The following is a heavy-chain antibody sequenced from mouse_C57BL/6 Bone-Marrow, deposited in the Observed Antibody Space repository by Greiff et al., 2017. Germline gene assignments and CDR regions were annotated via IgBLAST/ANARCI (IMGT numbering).Heavy chain of an antibody. CDR2: IYPGDGDT. J-gene: IGHJ3*01. D-gene: IGHD2-4*01. CDR3: ARPYDYDSAWFAY. Sequence: VKLMESGPELVKPGASVKISCKASGYAFSSSWMHWVKQRPGKGLEWIGRIYPGDGDTNYNGKFKGTATLTADKSSRTAYMQRSSQTSEDSAVYFGARPYDYDSAWFAYWGQGTLVTVSA. V-gene: IGHV1-82*01. CDR1: GYAFSSSW.